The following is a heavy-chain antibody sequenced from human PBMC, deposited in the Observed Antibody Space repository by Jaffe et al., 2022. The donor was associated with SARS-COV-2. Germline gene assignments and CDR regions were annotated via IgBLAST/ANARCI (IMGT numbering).Heavy chain of an antibody. D-gene: IGHD6-13*01. J-gene: IGHJ6*02. V-gene: IGHV2-70*01. CDR1: GFSLSTSGMC. CDR2: IDWDDDK. Sequence: QVTLRESGPALVKPTQTLTLTCTFSGFSLSTSGMCVSWIRQPPGKALEWLALIDWDDDKYYSTSLKTRLTISKDTSKNQVVLTMTNMDPVDTATYYCARTRQQLDPYYYYGMDVWGQGTTVTVSS. CDR3: ARTRQQLDPYYYYGMDV.